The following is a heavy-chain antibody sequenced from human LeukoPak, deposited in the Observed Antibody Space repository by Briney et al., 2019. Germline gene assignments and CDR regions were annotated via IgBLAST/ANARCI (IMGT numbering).Heavy chain of an antibody. CDR3: AKDQVVGATYYYYYMDV. CDR1: GFTFSSYG. V-gene: IGHV3-30*02. CDR2: IRYDGSNK. J-gene: IGHJ6*03. D-gene: IGHD1-26*01. Sequence: PGGSLRLSCAASGFTFSSYGMHWARQAPGKGLEWVAFIRYDGSNKYYADSVKGRFTISRDNSKNTLYLQMNSLRAEDTAVYYCAKDQVVGATYYYYYMDVWGKGTTVTVSS.